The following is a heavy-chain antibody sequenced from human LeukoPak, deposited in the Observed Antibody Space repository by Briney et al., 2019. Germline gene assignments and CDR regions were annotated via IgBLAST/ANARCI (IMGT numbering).Heavy chain of an antibody. V-gene: IGHV1-2*02. D-gene: IGHD7-27*01. Sequence: ASVKVSCKASGGTFSSYAISWVRQAPGQGLEWMGWINPNSGGTNYAQKFQGRVTLTRDTSISTAYMDLSRLRSDDTAVYYCARAAANWGYFDYWGQGTLVTVSS. CDR3: ARAAANWGYFDY. J-gene: IGHJ4*02. CDR1: GGTFSSYA. CDR2: INPNSGGT.